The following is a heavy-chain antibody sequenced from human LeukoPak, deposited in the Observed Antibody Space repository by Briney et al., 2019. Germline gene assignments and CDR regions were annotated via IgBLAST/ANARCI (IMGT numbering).Heavy chain of an antibody. CDR1: GFTFSSYA. CDR3: AKDISATTWAFDI. J-gene: IGHJ3*02. Sequence: GGSLRLSCAASGFTFSSYAMSWVRQAPGKGLEWVSAISGSGGSTYHADSVKGRFTISRDNSKNTLYLQMNSLRAEDTAVYYCAKDISATTWAFDIWGQGTMVTVSS. CDR2: ISGSGGST. D-gene: IGHD1-26*01. V-gene: IGHV3-23*01.